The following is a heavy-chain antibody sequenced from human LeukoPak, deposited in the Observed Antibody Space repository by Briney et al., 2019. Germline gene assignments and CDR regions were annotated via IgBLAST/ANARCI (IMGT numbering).Heavy chain of an antibody. CDR3: AREDGGAEDAFDI. D-gene: IGHD4-23*01. J-gene: IGHJ3*02. V-gene: IGHV1-69*13. CDR2: IIPIFGTA. Sequence: SVKVSCKASGGTFSSYAISWVRQAPGQGLEWTGGIIPIFGTANYAQKFQGRVTTTADESTSTAYMELSSLRSEDTAVYYCAREDGGAEDAFDIWGQGTMVTVSS. CDR1: GGTFSSYA.